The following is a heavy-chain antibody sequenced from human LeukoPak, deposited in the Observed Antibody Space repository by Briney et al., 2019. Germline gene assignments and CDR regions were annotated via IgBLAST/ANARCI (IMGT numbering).Heavy chain of an antibody. CDR2: ISAYNGNT. Sequence: ASVTVSCKASGYTFTSYGISWVRQAPGQGLEWMGWISAYNGNTNYAQKLQGRVTMTTDTSTSTAYMELRSLRSEDTAVYYCARPLWFGESPAYNWFDPWGQGTLVTVSS. J-gene: IGHJ5*02. CDR1: GYTFTSYG. V-gene: IGHV1-18*01. D-gene: IGHD3-10*01. CDR3: ARPLWFGESPAYNWFDP.